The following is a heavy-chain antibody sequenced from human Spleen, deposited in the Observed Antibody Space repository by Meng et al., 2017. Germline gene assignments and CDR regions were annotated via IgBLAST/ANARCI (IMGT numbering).Heavy chain of an antibody. D-gene: IGHD6-13*01. J-gene: IGHJ6*02. CDR3: SAAAGTRGDYYYYGMDV. CDR2: ISAYNGNT. V-gene: IGHV1-18*01. Sequence: ASVKVSCKASGYTFTSYGISWVRQAPGQGLEWMGWISAYNGNTNYAQKLQGRVTMTTDTSTSTAYMELRSLRSDDTAVYYCSAAAGTRGDYYYYGMDVWGQGTTVTVS. CDR1: GYTFTSYG.